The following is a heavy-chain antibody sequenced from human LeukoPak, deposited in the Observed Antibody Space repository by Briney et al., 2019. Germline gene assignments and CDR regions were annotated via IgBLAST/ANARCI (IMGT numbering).Heavy chain of an antibody. CDR3: AREFSWSGFFDY. V-gene: IGHV4-59*01. J-gene: IGHJ4*02. Sequence: PSETLSLTCTVSGGSISSYYWSWIRQPPGKGLEWIGEIYHSGSTNYNPSLKSRVTISVDKSKNQFSLKLSSVTAADTAVYYCAREFSWSGFFDYWGQGTLVTVSS. CDR1: GGSISSYY. CDR2: IYHSGST. D-gene: IGHD3-3*01.